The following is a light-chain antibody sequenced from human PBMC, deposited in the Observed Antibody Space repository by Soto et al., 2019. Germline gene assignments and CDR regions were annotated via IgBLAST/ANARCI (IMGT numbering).Light chain of an antibody. V-gene: IGLV4-60*02. J-gene: IGLJ3*02. CDR1: SGHSTYI. CDR2: LDRSGSY. CDR3: ETWYSNTHKV. Sequence: QLVLTQSSSASASLGSSVKLTCILSSGHSTYIIAWHQQQPGKAPRFLMTLDRSGSYNRGSGVPDRFSGSSSGADRYLTISNLQFEDEGDYYCETWYSNTHKVFGGGAKLTVL.